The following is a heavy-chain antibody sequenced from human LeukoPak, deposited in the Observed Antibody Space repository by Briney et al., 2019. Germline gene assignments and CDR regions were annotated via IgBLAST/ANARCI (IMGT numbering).Heavy chain of an antibody. CDR2: IYYSGST. V-gene: IGHV4-59*11. Sequence: SETLSLTCTVSGGSISSHYWSWIRQPPGKGLEWIGYIYYSGSTNYNPSLKSRVTISVDTSKNQFSLKLSSVTAADTAVYYCARVGPPPYYDFWWSDPWGQGTLVTVSS. CDR3: ARVGPPPYYDFWWSDP. D-gene: IGHD3-3*01. J-gene: IGHJ5*02. CDR1: GGSISSHY.